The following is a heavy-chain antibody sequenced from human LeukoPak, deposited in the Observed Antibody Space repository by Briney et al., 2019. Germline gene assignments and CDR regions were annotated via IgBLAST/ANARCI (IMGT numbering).Heavy chain of an antibody. CDR1: GGTFSSYA. D-gene: IGHD3-3*01. V-gene: IGHV1-69*13. CDR2: IIPIFGTA. CDR3: ATGPSALEWSAGCY. J-gene: IGHJ4*02. Sequence: SVKLSCKASGGTFSSYAISWVRQAPGQGLEWKGGIIPIFGTANYAQKFQGRVTITADESTSTAYMELSSLRSEDTAVYYCATGPSALEWSAGCYWGQRTLVTVSS.